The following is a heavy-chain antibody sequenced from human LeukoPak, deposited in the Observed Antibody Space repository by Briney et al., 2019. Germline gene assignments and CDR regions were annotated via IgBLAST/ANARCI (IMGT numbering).Heavy chain of an antibody. CDR1: GYTFTDYY. Sequence: ASVKVSCKASGYTFTDYYMHWVRQAPGQGLEWMGWISAYNGNTNYAQKLQGRVTMTTDTSTSTAYMELRSLRSDDTAVYYCARDNPTLNWFDPWGQGTLVTVSS. J-gene: IGHJ5*02. V-gene: IGHV1-18*04. CDR3: ARDNPTLNWFDP. CDR2: ISAYNGNT.